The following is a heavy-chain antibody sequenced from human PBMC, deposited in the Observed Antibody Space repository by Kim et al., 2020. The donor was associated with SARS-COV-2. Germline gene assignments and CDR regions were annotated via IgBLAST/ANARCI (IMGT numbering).Heavy chain of an antibody. D-gene: IGHD4-17*01. CDR2: ISYDGSNK. CDR3: ARGALNYGDYLLDP. J-gene: IGHJ5*02. V-gene: IGHV3-30*04. CDR1: GFTFSSYA. Sequence: GGSLRLSCAASGFTFSSYAMHWVRQAPGKGLEWVAVISYDGSNKYYADSVKGRFTISRDNSKNTLYLQMNSLRAEDTAVYYCARGALNYGDYLLDPWGQGTLVTVSS.